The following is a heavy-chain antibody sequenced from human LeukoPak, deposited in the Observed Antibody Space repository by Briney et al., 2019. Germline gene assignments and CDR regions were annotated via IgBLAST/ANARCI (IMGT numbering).Heavy chain of an antibody. CDR1: GGSISSYY. CDR2: IYTSGST. Sequence: SETLSLTCTVSGGSISSYYWSWIRQPAGKGPEWIGRIYTSGSTNYNPSLKSRVTMSVDTSKNQFSLKLSSVTAADTAVYYCARDRSGGRYWHFDLWGRGTLVTVSS. J-gene: IGHJ2*01. V-gene: IGHV4-4*07. CDR3: ARDRSGGRYWHFDL. D-gene: IGHD2-15*01.